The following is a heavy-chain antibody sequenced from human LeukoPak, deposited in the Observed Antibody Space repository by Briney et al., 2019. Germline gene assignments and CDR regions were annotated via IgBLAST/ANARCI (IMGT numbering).Heavy chain of an antibody. CDR2: ISYDGSNK. D-gene: IGHD1-1*01. J-gene: IGHJ4*03. Sequence: GSLRLSCAASGFTFSSYGMHWVRPAPGKGLEWVAVISYDGSNKYYADSVKGRFTISRDNSKNTLYLQMSSLRAEDTAVYYCATAGGQLIHGFGYFEYWGQGTLVTVSS. V-gene: IGHV3-30*03. CDR1: GFTFSSYG. CDR3: ATAGGQLIHGFGYFEY.